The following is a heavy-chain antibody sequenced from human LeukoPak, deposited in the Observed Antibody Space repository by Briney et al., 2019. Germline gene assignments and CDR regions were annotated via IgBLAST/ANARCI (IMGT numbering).Heavy chain of an antibody. Sequence: NPSETLSLTCTVSGGSISSYYWSWIRQPPGKGLEWIGYIYYSGSTYYNPSLKSRVTISVDTSKNQFSLKLSSVTAADTAVYYCASLGDYGGNVDYWGQGTLVTVSS. CDR2: IYYSGST. CDR3: ASLGDYGGNVDY. D-gene: IGHD4-23*01. J-gene: IGHJ4*02. CDR1: GGSISSYY. V-gene: IGHV4-59*06.